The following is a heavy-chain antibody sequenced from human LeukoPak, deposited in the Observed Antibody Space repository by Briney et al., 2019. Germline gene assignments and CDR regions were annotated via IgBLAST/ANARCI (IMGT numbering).Heavy chain of an antibody. V-gene: IGHV1-69*13. CDR1: GGTFSSYA. CDR2: IIPIFGTA. D-gene: IGHD3-3*01. CDR3: ARDDFWSPGYYFDY. Sequence: ASVKVSCKASGGTFSSYAISWVRQAPGQGLEWMGEIIPIFGTANYAQKFQGRVTITADESTSTAYMELSSLRSEDTAVYYCARDDFWSPGYYFDYWGQGTLVTVSS. J-gene: IGHJ4*02.